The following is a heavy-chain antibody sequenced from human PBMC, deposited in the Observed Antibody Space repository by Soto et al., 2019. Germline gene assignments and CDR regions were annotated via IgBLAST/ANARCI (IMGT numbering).Heavy chain of an antibody. CDR1: VGTVRSCA. CDR2: IIPIFGTA. D-gene: IGHD4-4*01. Sequence: GASVKVSCETCVGTVRSCAITWGRQAPGQGLEWMGGIIPIFGTANYAQKFQGRVTITADESTSTSYMELSSLRSEDTGVYYCARGHYSKYAFDYWGQGTQVTAS. CDR3: ARGHYSKYAFDY. V-gene: IGHV1-69*01. J-gene: IGHJ4*02.